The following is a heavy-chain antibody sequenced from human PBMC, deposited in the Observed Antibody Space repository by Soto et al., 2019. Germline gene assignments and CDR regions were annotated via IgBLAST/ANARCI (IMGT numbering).Heavy chain of an antibody. CDR3: AGGPVVVTAHFDY. V-gene: IGHV3-30-3*01. CDR1: GFTFSSCA. Sequence: GGSLRLSCAASGFTFSSCAMHWVRQAPGKGLEWVAVISYDGSNKYYADSVKGRFTISRDNSKNTLYLQMNSLRAEDTAVYYCAGGPVVVTAHFDYWGQGTLVTVSS. D-gene: IGHD2-21*02. CDR2: ISYDGSNK. J-gene: IGHJ4*02.